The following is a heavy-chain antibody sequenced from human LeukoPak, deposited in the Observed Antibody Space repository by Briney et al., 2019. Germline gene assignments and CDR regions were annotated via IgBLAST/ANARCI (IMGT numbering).Heavy chain of an antibody. CDR2: INRDGSVK. Sequence: GGSLRLSCAASEFTISAFWMSWVRQAPGKGLEWVANINRDGSVKHYVDSVKGRFTVSRDNAENSLYLQANSLRAEDTAVYYCARLWGDATIFDLWGQGTLVTVSS. D-gene: IGHD5-12*01. V-gene: IGHV3-7*01. CDR3: ARLWGDATIFDL. J-gene: IGHJ4*02. CDR1: EFTISAFW.